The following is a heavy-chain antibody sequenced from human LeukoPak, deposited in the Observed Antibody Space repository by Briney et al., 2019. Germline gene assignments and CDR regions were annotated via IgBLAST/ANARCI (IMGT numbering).Heavy chain of an antibody. Sequence: ASVKVSCKAFGYTFTGYWMHWVRQAPGQGPEWMGVISPSGGSTIYAQKFKGRVTLTRDMSTSTDYLELSSLRSEDTAVYYCARELPSPNDHHYFDYWGQGTLVTVSS. CDR3: ARELPSPNDHHYFDY. D-gene: IGHD1-1*01. CDR1: GYTFTGYW. V-gene: IGHV1-46*01. J-gene: IGHJ4*02. CDR2: ISPSGGST.